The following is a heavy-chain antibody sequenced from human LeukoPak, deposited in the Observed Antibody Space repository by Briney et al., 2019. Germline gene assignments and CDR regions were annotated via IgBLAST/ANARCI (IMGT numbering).Heavy chain of an antibody. CDR3: ARTVPFENWNDVPAFDI. CDR1: GYTFTSYG. D-gene: IGHD1-1*01. CDR2: ISAYNGNT. Sequence: GASVKVSCKASGYTFTSYGISWVRQAPGQGLEWMGWISAYNGNTNYAQKLQGRITMTTDTSTSTAYMELRSLRSDDTAVYYCARTVPFENWNDVPAFDIWGQGTMVTVSS. J-gene: IGHJ3*02. V-gene: IGHV1-18*01.